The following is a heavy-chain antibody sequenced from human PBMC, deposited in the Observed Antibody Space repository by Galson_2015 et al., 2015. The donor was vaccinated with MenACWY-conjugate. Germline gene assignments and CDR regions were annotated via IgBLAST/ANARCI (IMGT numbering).Heavy chain of an antibody. D-gene: IGHD2/OR15-2a*01. V-gene: IGHV3-74*01. CDR2: INSDGSST. CDR3: ARGFFYLADHAPLDV. Sequence: SLRLSCAASGFTFSSYAMSWVRQAPGKGLVWVSRINSDGSSTSYADSVKGRFTISRDNAKNTLYLQMNSLRAEDTAVYYCARGFFYLADHAPLDVWGQGTTVTVSS. CDR1: GFTFSSYA. J-gene: IGHJ6*02.